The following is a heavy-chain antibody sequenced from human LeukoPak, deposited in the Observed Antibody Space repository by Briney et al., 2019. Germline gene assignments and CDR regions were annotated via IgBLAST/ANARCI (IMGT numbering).Heavy chain of an antibody. J-gene: IGHJ4*02. CDR2: ISWNSGDI. V-gene: IGHV3-9*01. Sequence: GGSLRLSCAASGFTFDDYAMHWVRQAPGKGLEWVSGISWNSGDIGYADSVKGRFTISRDNAKNSLYLQMNSLRAEDTALYYCAKVRGYSYGSFDYWGQETLVTVSS. D-gene: IGHD5-18*01. CDR1: GFTFDDYA. CDR3: AKVRGYSYGSFDY.